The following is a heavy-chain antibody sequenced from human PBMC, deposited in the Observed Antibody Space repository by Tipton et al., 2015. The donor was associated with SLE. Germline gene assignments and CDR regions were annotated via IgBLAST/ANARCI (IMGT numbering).Heavy chain of an antibody. D-gene: IGHD3-22*01. V-gene: IGHV3-7*01. CDR1: GFTFSSYS. J-gene: IGHJ5*02. CDR2: IKQDGSEK. CDR3: ARVKVGGNWFDP. Sequence: GSLRLSCAASGFTFSSYSMNWVRQAPGKGLEWVANIKQDGSEKYYVDSVKGRFTISRDNAKNSLYLQMNSLRAEDTAVYYCARVKVGGNWFDPWGQGTLVTVSS.